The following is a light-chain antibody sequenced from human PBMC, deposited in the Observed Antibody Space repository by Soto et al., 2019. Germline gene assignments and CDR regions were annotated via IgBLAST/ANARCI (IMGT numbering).Light chain of an antibody. CDR2: DTD. CDR1: GSNIGNNY. CDR3: GTWDADLSVYV. V-gene: IGLV1-51*01. J-gene: IGLJ1*01. Sequence: QSVLTQPPSVSAAPGQTLTISCSGSGSNIGNNYVSWYQQFSGTAPKLVIYDTDKRASGIPDRFSASRSGTSATLGITGLQTGDEADYFCGTWDADLSVYVFGTGTKLTVL.